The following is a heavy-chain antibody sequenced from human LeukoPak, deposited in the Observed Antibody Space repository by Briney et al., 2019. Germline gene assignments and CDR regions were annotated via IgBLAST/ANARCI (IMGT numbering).Heavy chain of an antibody. D-gene: IGHD3-3*01. CDR3: AKAVYDFWSGYQFDY. CDR2: ISGSGYST. CDR1: GFTSSNYA. Sequence: GGSLRLSCAATGFTSSNYAMGWVRQAPGKGLEWVSTISGSGYSTYYADSVMGRFTISRDNSKNTLYLQMNSLRAEDTAVYYCAKAVYDFWSGYQFDYWGQGTLATVSS. V-gene: IGHV3-23*01. J-gene: IGHJ4*02.